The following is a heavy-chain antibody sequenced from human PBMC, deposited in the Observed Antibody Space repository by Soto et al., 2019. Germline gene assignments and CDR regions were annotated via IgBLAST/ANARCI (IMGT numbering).Heavy chain of an antibody. D-gene: IGHD2-21*01. V-gene: IGHV4-59*01. CDR2: IYYSGST. Sequence: SETLSLTCAVSGGSISSYYWSWIRQPPGKGLEWIGYIYYSGSTNYNPSLKSRVTISVDTSKNQFSLKLSSVTAADTAVYYCARRWGGTFDYWGQGTLVTVS. J-gene: IGHJ4*02. CDR1: GGSISSYY. CDR3: ARRWGGTFDY.